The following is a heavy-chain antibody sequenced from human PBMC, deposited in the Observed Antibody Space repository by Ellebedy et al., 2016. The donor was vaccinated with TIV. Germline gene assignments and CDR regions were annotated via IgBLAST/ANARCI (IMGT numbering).Heavy chain of an antibody. V-gene: IGHV1-69*13. Sequence: SVKVSCKASGGTFSSFAISWVRQAPGQGLEWMGGIIGMFGTASYAQKFLARVTITADEFTSNAYMEMSSLRSEDTAVYYCARHSGYHAISYLAYWGQGTLVTVSS. D-gene: IGHD5-12*01. CDR1: GGTFSSFA. CDR3: ARHSGYHAISYLAY. CDR2: IIGMFGTA. J-gene: IGHJ4*02.